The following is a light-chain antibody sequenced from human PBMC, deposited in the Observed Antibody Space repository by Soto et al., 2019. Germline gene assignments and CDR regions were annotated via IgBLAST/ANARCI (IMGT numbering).Light chain of an antibody. V-gene: IGLV2-14*01. CDR1: SSDVGGYNY. CDR2: EVS. CDR3: TSYTSSSTQVI. Sequence: QSVLTQPASVSGSPGQSITISCTGTSSDVGGYNYVSWYQQHPGKAPKLMIFEVSNRPSGVSNRFSGSKSGYTASLTISGLKAEDEADYYCTSYTSSSTQVIFGGGTKHTVL. J-gene: IGLJ2*01.